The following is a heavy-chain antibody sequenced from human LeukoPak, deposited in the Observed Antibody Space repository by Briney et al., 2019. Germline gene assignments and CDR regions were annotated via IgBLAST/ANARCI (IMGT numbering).Heavy chain of an antibody. CDR3: ARSYYDILTGYLNWFDP. J-gene: IGHJ5*02. V-gene: IGHV4-59*11. Sequence: PSETLSLTCTVSGGSISSHYWSWIRQPPGKGLEWIGYIYYSGSTNYNPSLKSRVTISVDTSKNQFSLKLSSATAADTAVYYCARSYYDILTGYLNWFDPWGQGTLVTVSS. CDR2: IYYSGST. D-gene: IGHD3-9*01. CDR1: GGSISSHY.